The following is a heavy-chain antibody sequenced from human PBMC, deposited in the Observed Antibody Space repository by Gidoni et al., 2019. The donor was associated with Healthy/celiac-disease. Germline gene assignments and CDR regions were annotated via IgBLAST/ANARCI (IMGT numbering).Heavy chain of an antibody. V-gene: IGHV3-49*03. CDR1: GFTFSAYA. CDR2: IRSKAYGGTT. J-gene: IGHJ5*02. Sequence: EVQLVESGGGLVQPGRSLRLSCTASGFTFSAYAMSWFRQAPGKGLEWVGFIRSKAYGGTTEYAASVKGRFTISRDDSKSIAYLQMNSLKTEDTAVYYCTRDGTHSGSYGFWFDPWGQGTLVTVSS. D-gene: IGHD1-26*01. CDR3: TRDGTHSGSYGFWFDP.